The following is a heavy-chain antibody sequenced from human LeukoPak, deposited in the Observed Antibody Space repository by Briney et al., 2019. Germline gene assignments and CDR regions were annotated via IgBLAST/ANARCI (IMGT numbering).Heavy chain of an antibody. Sequence: GGSLRLSCAASGFTFSNFWMSWVRQAPGTGLEWVANIKQDGRETYYVDSVRGRFTISRDNAKNSLFLQMNSLRAEDTAVYYCARDRYSGTYLGASDIWGQGTMVTVSS. J-gene: IGHJ3*02. CDR3: ARDRYSGTYLGASDI. V-gene: IGHV3-7*01. D-gene: IGHD1-26*01. CDR1: GFTFSNFW. CDR2: IKQDGRET.